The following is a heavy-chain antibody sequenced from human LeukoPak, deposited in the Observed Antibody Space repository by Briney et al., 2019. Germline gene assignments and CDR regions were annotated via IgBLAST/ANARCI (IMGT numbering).Heavy chain of an antibody. CDR1: GGSISSYY. CDR3: ARDRRYNTAPHDAFDI. J-gene: IGHJ3*02. V-gene: IGHV4-59*12. D-gene: IGHD1-14*01. CDR2: IYYSGTT. Sequence: SETLSLTCTVSGGSISSYYWSWIRQPPGKGLEWIGYIYYSGTTYYNPSLKSRVTISIDTSKNQFSLKLTSVTAADTAVYYCARDRRYNTAPHDAFDIWGQGTVVTVSS.